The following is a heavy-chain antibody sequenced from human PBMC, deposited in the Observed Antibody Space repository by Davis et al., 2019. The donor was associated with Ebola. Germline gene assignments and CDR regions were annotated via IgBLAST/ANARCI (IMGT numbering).Heavy chain of an antibody. CDR3: ARVGTTVTTFDY. J-gene: IGHJ4*02. Sequence: AASVKVSCKASGGTFSSYAISWVRQAPGQGLAWMGWINPNSGGTNYAQKFQGWVTMTRDTSISTAYMELSRLRSDDTAVYYCARVGTTVTTFDYWGQGTLVTVSS. V-gene: IGHV1-2*04. D-gene: IGHD4-17*01. CDR1: GGTFSSYA. CDR2: INPNSGGT.